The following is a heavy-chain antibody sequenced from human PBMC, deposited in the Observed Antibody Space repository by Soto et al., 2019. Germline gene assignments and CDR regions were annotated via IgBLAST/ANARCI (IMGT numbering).Heavy chain of an antibody. V-gene: IGHV3-33*01. J-gene: IGHJ4*02. CDR1: GFTFSSYG. CDR2: IWYDGSNK. D-gene: IGHD6-25*01. Sequence: PGGSLRLSCAASGFTFSSYGMHWVRQAPGKGLEWVAVIWYDGSNKYYADSVKGRFTISRDNSKNTLYLQMNSLRAEDTAVYYCARGRAAKVVFDYWGQGTLVTV. CDR3: ARGRAAKVVFDY.